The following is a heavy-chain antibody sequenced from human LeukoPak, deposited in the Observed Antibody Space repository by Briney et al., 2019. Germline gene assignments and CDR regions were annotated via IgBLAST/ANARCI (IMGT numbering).Heavy chain of an antibody. CDR3: ARDERYGSGSYLDY. J-gene: IGHJ4*02. Sequence: PGGSLRLSCAASGFTVSSNYMSRVRQAPGKGLEWVSVIYSGGSTYYADSVKGRFTISRDNSKNTLYLQMNSLRAEDTAVYYCARDERYGSGSYLDYWGQGTLVTVSS. D-gene: IGHD3-10*01. CDR2: IYSGGST. CDR1: GFTVSSNY. V-gene: IGHV3-66*01.